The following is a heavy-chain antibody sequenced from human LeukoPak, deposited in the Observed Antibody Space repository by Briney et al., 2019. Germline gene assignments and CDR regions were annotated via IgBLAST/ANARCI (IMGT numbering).Heavy chain of an antibody. V-gene: IGHV4-39*01. J-gene: IGHJ4*02. Sequence: KPSETLSLTCTVSGGSISSSSYYWGWIRQPPGKGLEWIGSIYYSGSTYYNPSLKSRVTISVDTSKNQLSLKLSSVTAADTAVYYCARTVYDILTGYDYWGQGTLVTVSS. CDR3: ARTVYDILTGYDY. D-gene: IGHD3-9*01. CDR1: GGSISSSSYY. CDR2: IYYSGST.